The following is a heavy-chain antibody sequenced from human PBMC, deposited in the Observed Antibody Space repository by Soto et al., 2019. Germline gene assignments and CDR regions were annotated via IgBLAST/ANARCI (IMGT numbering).Heavy chain of an antibody. CDR3: ARDTGDGAFDF. D-gene: IGHD7-27*01. CDR2: INAGYGNT. CDR1: GYTFSSYA. Sequence: ASVKVSCKASGYTFSSYAMHWVRQAPGQRLEWMGWINAGYGNTKSSQKFQDRVTISRDTSASTAYMELTSLRSEDTAVYYCARDTGDGAFDFWGQGTLVTVSS. V-gene: IGHV1-3*01. J-gene: IGHJ4*02.